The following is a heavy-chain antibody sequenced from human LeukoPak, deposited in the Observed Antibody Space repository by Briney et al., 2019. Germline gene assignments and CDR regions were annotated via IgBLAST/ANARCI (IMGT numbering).Heavy chain of an antibody. J-gene: IGHJ4*02. V-gene: IGHV4-39*01. CDR1: GDSINSGGYY. Sequence: PSETLSLTCTVSGDSINSGGYYWGWIRQHPGRGLEWIGSLSNSGNTYYNPSLKSRVTISVDTSKNEFSLKLSSVTAADTAVYYCVRWTAGTTEDSWGQGTLVTVSS. CDR2: LSNSGNT. D-gene: IGHD1-1*01. CDR3: VRWTAGTTEDS.